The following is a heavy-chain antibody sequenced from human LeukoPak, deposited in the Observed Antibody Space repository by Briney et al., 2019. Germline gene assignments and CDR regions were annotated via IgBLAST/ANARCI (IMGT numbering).Heavy chain of an antibody. J-gene: IGHJ3*02. V-gene: IGHV3-21*01. Sequence: GGSLRLSCAASGFTFSSYSMNWVRQAPGKGLEWVSSISSSSSYIYYADSVKGRSTISRDNAKNSLYLQMNSLRAEDTAVYYCAKGLYDFWTGDAFDIWGQGTMVTVSS. CDR2: ISSSSSYI. CDR1: GFTFSSYS. D-gene: IGHD3-3*01. CDR3: AKGLYDFWTGDAFDI.